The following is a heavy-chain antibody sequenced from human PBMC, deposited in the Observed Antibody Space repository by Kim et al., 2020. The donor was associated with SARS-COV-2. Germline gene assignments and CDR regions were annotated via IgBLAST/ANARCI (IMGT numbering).Heavy chain of an antibody. CDR2: IYYSGST. Sequence: SETLSLTCTVSGGSISCYYWSWIRQPPGKGLEWIGYIYYSGSTNYNPSLKSRVTISVDTSKNQFSLKLSSVTAADTAVYYCARESGGGVYFQHWGQGTLVTVSS. J-gene: IGHJ1*01. CDR3: ARESGGGVYFQH. CDR1: GGSISCYY. V-gene: IGHV4-59*01. D-gene: IGHD1-1*01.